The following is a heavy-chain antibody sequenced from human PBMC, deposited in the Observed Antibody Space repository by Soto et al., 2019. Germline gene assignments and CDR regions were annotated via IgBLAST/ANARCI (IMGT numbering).Heavy chain of an antibody. Sequence: GGSLRLSCAASGFTFRSYTMSWVRQAPGKGLEWVSSFSGRDATTYYADSVKGRFTISRDNSKNTLYLQMNSLRAEDTALYFCVRTIVGATKGGWFDPWGQGALVTVSS. CDR1: GFTFRSYT. CDR2: FSGRDATT. D-gene: IGHD1-26*01. V-gene: IGHV3-23*01. J-gene: IGHJ5*02. CDR3: VRTIVGATKGGWFDP.